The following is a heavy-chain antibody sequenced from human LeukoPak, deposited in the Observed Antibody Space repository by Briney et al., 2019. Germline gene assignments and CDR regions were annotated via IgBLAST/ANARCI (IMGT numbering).Heavy chain of an antibody. CDR3: ARSNYGLDYLDY. J-gene: IGHJ4*02. CDR1: GFTFSSYA. D-gene: IGHD4-11*01. CDR2: ISSSGGST. Sequence: GGSLRLSCAASGFTFSSYAMSWVGQAPGKGLEWVSAISSSGGSTYYPGSVKGRFTISRDSSMHTLYLQMNSLRAEDTAVYYCARSNYGLDYLDYWGQGTLVTVSA. V-gene: IGHV3-23*01.